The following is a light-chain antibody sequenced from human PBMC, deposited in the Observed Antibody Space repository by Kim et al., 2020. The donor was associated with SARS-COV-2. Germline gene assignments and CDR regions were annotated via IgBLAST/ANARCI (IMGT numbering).Light chain of an antibody. Sequence: VSPGDRATLSCRASQYVGSSKLAWYQQKPGQVPRLLIYGASTRATGIPARFSGSGSGTEFTLTISSLQSEDFAVYYGRQYSNWRTFGQGTKVDIK. V-gene: IGKV3-15*01. CDR2: GAS. J-gene: IGKJ1*01. CDR1: QYVGSSK. CDR3: RQYSNWRT.